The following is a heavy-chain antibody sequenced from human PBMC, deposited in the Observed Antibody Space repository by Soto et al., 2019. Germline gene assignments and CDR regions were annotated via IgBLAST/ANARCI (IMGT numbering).Heavy chain of an antibody. Sequence: GESLKISCKGSGYSFTSYWIGWVRQMPGKGLEWMGIIYPGDSDTRYSPSFRGQVTISADKSISTAYLQWSSLKASDTAMYYCARSLRYDSSGYYYYYGMDVWGQGTTVTVSS. J-gene: IGHJ6*02. D-gene: IGHD3-22*01. CDR2: IYPGDSDT. V-gene: IGHV5-51*01. CDR1: GYSFTSYW. CDR3: ARSLRYDSSGYYYYYGMDV.